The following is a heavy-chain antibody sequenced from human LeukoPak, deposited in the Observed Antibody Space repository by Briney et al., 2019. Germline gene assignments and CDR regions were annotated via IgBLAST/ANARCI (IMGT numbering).Heavy chain of an antibody. V-gene: IGHV1-69*01. J-gene: IGHJ4*02. D-gene: IGHD3-3*01. CDR1: GGTFSSYA. Sequence: SVKVSCKASGGTFSSYAISWVRQAPGQGLEWMGGIIPPFGTANYAQRSQGRVTITADESTSTAYMALSSLRSEDTAIYYCARARIPFAVVIPWDYWGQGTLVTVSS. CDR2: IIPPFGTA. CDR3: ARARIPFAVVIPWDY.